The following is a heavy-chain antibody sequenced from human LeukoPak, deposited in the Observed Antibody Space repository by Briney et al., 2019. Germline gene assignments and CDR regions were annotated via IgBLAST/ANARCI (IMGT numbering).Heavy chain of an antibody. CDR1: GYTFTSYD. Sequence: GASVKVSCKASGYTFTSYDINWVRQATGQGLEWMGWINPNSGGTNYAQKFQGRVTMTRDTSISTAYMELSRLRSDDTAVYYCARDDRDGGLGWGQGTLVTVSS. J-gene: IGHJ4*02. V-gene: IGHV1-2*02. CDR3: ARDDRDGGLG. D-gene: IGHD2-15*01. CDR2: INPNSGGT.